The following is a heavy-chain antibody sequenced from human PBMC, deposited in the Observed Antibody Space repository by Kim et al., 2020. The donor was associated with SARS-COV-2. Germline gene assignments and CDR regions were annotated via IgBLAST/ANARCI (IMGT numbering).Heavy chain of an antibody. V-gene: IGHV4-39*07. CDR3: ARDLSSTPNFDY. Sequence: SETLSLTCTVSGGSISSSSYYWGWIRQPPGKGLEWIGSIYYSGSTYYNPSLKSRVTISVDTSKNQFSLKLSSVTAADTAVYYCARDLSSTPNFDYWGQGTLVTVSS. J-gene: IGHJ4*02. D-gene: IGHD1-26*01. CDR2: IYYSGST. CDR1: GGSISSSSYY.